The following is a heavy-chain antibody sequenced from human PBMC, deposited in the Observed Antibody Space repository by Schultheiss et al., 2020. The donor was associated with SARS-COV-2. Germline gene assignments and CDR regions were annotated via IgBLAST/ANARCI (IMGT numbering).Heavy chain of an antibody. D-gene: IGHD1-26*01. V-gene: IGHV4-39*01. CDR2: IYTSGST. CDR3: ARGAFPIEWELQENWFDP. CDR1: GGSISSSSYY. Sequence: SETLSLTCTVSGGSISSSSYYWGWIRQPPGKGLEWIGRIYTSGSTNYNPSLKSRVTISVDRSKNQFSLQLNSVTPEDTAVYYCARGAFPIEWELQENWFDPWGQGTLVTVSS. J-gene: IGHJ5*02.